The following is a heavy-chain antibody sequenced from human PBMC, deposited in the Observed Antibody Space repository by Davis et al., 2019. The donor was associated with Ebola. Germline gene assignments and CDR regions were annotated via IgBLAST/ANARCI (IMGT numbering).Heavy chain of an antibody. V-gene: IGHV3-23*01. CDR2: ISGRGGST. D-gene: IGHD3-16*01. Sequence: GESLKISCAASGFTFSDYAMSWVRQAPGKGLEWVSGISGRGGSTYYADSVKGRFTISRDNSKNTLFLQMNILRVIDTAVYYCAKDGGHEYYYYHMDVWGKGTTVTVSS. J-gene: IGHJ6*03. CDR1: GFTFSDYA. CDR3: AKDGGHEYYYYHMDV.